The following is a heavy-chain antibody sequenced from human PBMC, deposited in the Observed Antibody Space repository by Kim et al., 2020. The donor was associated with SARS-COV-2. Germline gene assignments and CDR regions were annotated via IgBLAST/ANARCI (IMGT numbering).Heavy chain of an antibody. J-gene: IGHJ4*02. CDR1: GFTVSSNY. CDR2: IYSGGST. Sequence: GGSLRLSCAASGFTVSSNYMSWVRQAPGKGLEWVSVIYSGGSTYYADSVKGRFTISRDNSKNTLYLQMNSLRAEDTAVYYGAGGDYDYVWGRWGQGTLVTVSS. D-gene: IGHD3-16*01. CDR3: AGGDYDYVWGR. V-gene: IGHV3-53*01.